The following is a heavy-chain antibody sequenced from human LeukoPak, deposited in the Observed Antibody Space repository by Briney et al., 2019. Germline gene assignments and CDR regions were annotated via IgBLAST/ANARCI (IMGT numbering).Heavy chain of an antibody. V-gene: IGHV3-33*01. CDR1: GFTFSSYG. J-gene: IGHJ3*02. CDR2: IWYDGSNK. Sequence: PGGSLRLSCAASGFTFSSYGMPRVRQAPGKGLEWVAVIWYDGSNKYYADSVKGRFTISRDNSKNTLYLQMNSVRAEDTAVYYCARDGGEGYDSSAFDIWGQGTMVTVSS. D-gene: IGHD3-22*01. CDR3: ARDGGEGYDSSAFDI.